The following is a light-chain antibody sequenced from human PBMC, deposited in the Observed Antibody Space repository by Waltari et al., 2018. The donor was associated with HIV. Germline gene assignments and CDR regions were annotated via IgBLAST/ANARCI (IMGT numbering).Light chain of an antibody. CDR3: CSYAIGGTFV. CDR2: EVN. V-gene: IGLV2-23*02. Sequence: QSALTQPASVSGSPGQSITMSCPGPSSTVGSYNLVSWYQQHPGKAPKLIIYEVNKRPPGITNRFSGFKSGNTASLTITGLQAEDEADYHCCSYAIGGTFVFGGGTKVTVL. CDR1: SSTVGSYNL. J-gene: IGLJ2*01.